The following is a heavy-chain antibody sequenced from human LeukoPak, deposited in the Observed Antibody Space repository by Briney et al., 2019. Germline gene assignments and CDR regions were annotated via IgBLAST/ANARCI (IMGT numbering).Heavy chain of an antibody. D-gene: IGHD4-11*01. CDR2: INPNSGGT. J-gene: IGHJ4*02. CDR3: ARDHGYSKPFDY. Sequence: ASVRVSCKASGYTFTGYYIHWVRQAPGQGLEWMGWINPNSGGTNYAQKFQGRVTMTRDTSISTAYMELSRLRSDDTAVYYCARDHGYSKPFDYWGQGTLVTVSS. V-gene: IGHV1-2*02. CDR1: GYTFTGYY.